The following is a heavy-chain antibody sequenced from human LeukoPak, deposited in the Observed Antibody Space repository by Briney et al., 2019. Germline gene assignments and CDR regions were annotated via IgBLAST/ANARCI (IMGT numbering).Heavy chain of an antibody. Sequence: GGSLRLSCAASGFTFSSYSMNWVRQAPGKGLEWVSSISSSSSYIYYADSVKGRFTISRDNAKNSLYLQMNSLRTEDTAVYYCAREGRSSWSTYYFDYWGQGTLVTVSS. J-gene: IGHJ4*02. V-gene: IGHV3-21*01. CDR3: AREGRSSWSTYYFDY. CDR2: ISSSSSYI. D-gene: IGHD6-13*01. CDR1: GFTFSSYS.